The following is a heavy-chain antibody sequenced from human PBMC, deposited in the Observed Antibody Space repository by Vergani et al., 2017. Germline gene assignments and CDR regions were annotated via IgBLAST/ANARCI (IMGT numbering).Heavy chain of an antibody. CDR3: ASPNLGYCSSTSCRNFDY. Sequence: QVQLQESGPGLVKPSETLSLTCTVSGGSISSYYWSWIRQPPGKGLEWIGDIYYSGSTNYNPSLKSRVTISVDKSTNQFSLKLSSVTAADTAVYYCASPNLGYCSSTSCRNFDYWGQGTLVTVSS. J-gene: IGHJ4*02. V-gene: IGHV4-59*12. CDR1: GGSISSYY. CDR2: IYYSGST. D-gene: IGHD2-2*01.